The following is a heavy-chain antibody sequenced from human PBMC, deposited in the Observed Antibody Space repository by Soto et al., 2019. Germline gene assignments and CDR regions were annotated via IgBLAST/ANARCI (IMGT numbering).Heavy chain of an antibody. CDR1: GNTCTNYS. CDR2: IYPGDSDT. V-gene: IGHV5-51*01. CDR3: ARYPTLNDYFFHGMDV. J-gene: IGHJ6*02. D-gene: IGHD4-17*01. Sequence: XEWLSVSEKCSGNTCTNYSSVLVLQIPGKGLEWMGIIYPGDSDTRHSPSFQGQVTISADRSISTAYLQWSSLKASDTGMYYCARYPTLNDYFFHGMDVWGQGTTVTVSS.